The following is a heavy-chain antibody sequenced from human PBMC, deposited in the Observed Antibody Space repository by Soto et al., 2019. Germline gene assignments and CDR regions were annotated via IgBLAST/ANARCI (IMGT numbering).Heavy chain of an antibody. V-gene: IGHV3-23*01. D-gene: IGHD2-2*01. CDR3: SIPPEGSSTFYYYGLEI. Sequence: VVSLRLSYVTSGFAFSTCAMTWVRQAPGQGLEWVSALSGSGATTYYADSVKGRFTISRDNSKNTLSLEMNSLGAEDTAVYYGSIPPEGSSTFYYYGLEIWGQGTTVNVPS. J-gene: IGHJ6*01. CDR2: LSGSGATT. CDR1: GFAFSTCA.